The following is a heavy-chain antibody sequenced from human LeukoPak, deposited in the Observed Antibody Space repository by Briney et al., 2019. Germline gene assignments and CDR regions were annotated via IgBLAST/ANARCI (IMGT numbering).Heavy chain of an antibody. Sequence: GGSLRLSCSASGFTFTNYWMTWVRQAPGKGLEWVSAISGSGGSTYYADSVKGRFTISRDNSKNTLYLQMNSLRAEDTAVYYCAKDRSGAYCSSTSCYTGFDYWGQGTLVTVSS. J-gene: IGHJ4*02. D-gene: IGHD2-2*02. V-gene: IGHV3-23*01. CDR2: ISGSGGST. CDR3: AKDRSGAYCSSTSCYTGFDY. CDR1: GFTFTNYW.